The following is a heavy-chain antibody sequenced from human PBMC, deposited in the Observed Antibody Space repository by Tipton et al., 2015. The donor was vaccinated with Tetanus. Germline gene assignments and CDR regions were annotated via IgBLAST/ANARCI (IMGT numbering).Heavy chain of an antibody. Sequence: SLRLSCAASGFPFTTYGMTWVRLALGKGLEWVAVITGSGVGTYYSDSVKGRFTVSRDNSRNTLYLQLNSLRVEDTAVYYCATARNKVSITRLQYWGPGTLVTVSS. V-gene: IGHV3-23*01. CDR2: ITGSGVGT. CDR1: GFPFTTYG. J-gene: IGHJ4*02. CDR3: ATARNKVSITRLQY. D-gene: IGHD3-10*01.